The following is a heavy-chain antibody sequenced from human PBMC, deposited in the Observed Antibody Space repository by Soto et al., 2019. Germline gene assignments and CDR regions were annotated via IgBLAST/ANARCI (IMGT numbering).Heavy chain of an antibody. Sequence: EVQLVESGGGLVQPGGSLRLSCAASGFTFSSYSMNWVRQAPGKGLEWVSYISSSSSTIYYADSVKGRFTIARDNAKNSLYLQMISLRAEDTAVYYCASDCSSTSCYPYYYMDVWGKGTTVTVSS. CDR1: GFTFSSYS. V-gene: IGHV3-48*01. J-gene: IGHJ6*03. CDR2: ISSSSSTI. D-gene: IGHD2-2*01. CDR3: ASDCSSTSCYPYYYMDV.